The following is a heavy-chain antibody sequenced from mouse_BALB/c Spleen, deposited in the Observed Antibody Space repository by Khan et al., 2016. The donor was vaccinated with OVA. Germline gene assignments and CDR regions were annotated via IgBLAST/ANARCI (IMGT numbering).Heavy chain of an antibody. V-gene: IGHV1-77*01. Sequence: QVQLQQSGPEMVKPGASLKVSCKASGYTFTDYAIGWMKQRPRQGLEWIGDIFPGSDTTYYNEKFKDKATLTADKSSNTAYMQLSSLTSEDSAVYFCARGGYSVFAYWGQGTLVTVSA. J-gene: IGHJ3*01. CDR3: ARGGYSVFAY. CDR2: IFPGSDTT. CDR1: GYTFTDYA. D-gene: IGHD2-14*01.